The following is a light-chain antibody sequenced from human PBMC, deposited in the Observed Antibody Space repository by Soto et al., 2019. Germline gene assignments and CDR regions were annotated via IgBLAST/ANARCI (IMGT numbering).Light chain of an antibody. Sequence: QSALTQPASVSGSPGQSIPFSCTGTTSDIGAYNYVSWYQHHPGKAPKLLIYDVTDRPSGVSDRFSGSKSGTTASLTISGLQAEDEADYFCSSYTTLNTVVVFGGGTKLTVL. V-gene: IGLV2-14*03. CDR1: TSDIGAYNY. CDR3: SSYTTLNTVVV. J-gene: IGLJ3*02. CDR2: DVT.